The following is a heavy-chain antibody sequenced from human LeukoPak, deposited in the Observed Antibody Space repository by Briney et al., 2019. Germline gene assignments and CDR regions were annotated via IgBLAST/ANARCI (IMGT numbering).Heavy chain of an antibody. Sequence: GGSLRLSCAASGFIFSTYGMYWVRQAPGKGLEWVAFIRHDGSIKNYADSVKGRSTISRDNSKNTPYLQMNSLRAEDTAAYYCAKDSLADIDYWGQGTLVTVSS. V-gene: IGHV3-30*02. CDR2: IRHDGSIK. CDR1: GFIFSTYG. CDR3: AKDSLADIDY. J-gene: IGHJ4*02. D-gene: IGHD3-16*01.